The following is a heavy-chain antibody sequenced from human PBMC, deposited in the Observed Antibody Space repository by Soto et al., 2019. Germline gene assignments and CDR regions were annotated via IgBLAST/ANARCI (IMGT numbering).Heavy chain of an antibody. J-gene: IGHJ6*02. CDR2: TYYRSKWYN. V-gene: IGHV6-1*01. CDR3: ARDPYSSGWSTYYYYGMDV. CDR1: GDSVSSNSAA. D-gene: IGHD6-19*01. Sequence: SQTLSLTCAISGDSVSSNSAAWNWIRQSPSRGLEWLGRTYYRSKWYNDYAVSVKSRITINPDTSKNQFSLQLNSVTPEDTAVYYCARDPYSSGWSTYYYYGMDVWGQGTTVTVSS.